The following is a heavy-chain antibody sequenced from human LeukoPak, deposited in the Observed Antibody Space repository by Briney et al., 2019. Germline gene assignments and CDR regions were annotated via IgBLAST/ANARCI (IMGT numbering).Heavy chain of an antibody. Sequence: ASVKVSCKASGYSFTGYYMHWVRQAPGQGLEWMGWISAYNGNTNYAQKLQGRVTMTTDTSTSTAYMELRSLRSDDTAVYYCARVLIAVAAAFDYWGQGTLVTVSS. CDR1: GYSFTGYY. V-gene: IGHV1-18*04. D-gene: IGHD6-19*01. CDR2: ISAYNGNT. J-gene: IGHJ4*02. CDR3: ARVLIAVAAAFDY.